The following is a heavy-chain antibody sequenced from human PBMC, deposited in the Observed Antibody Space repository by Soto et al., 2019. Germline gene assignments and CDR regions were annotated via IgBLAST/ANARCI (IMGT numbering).Heavy chain of an antibody. J-gene: IGHJ4*02. V-gene: IGHV3-23*01. CDR2: ISGSGDAT. D-gene: IGHD4-17*01. CDR3: TKDRERGGDNSPPFDY. CDR1: GLRFSDYA. Sequence: EVPLLESGGGLVQPGGSLRLSCAASGLRFSDYAMSWVRQAPGQGLEWVSSISGSGDATYYADSVKGRFTISRDNSKNTLHLQMIRLRADDTDVYYCTKDRERGGDNSPPFDYWGLGTLATVSS.